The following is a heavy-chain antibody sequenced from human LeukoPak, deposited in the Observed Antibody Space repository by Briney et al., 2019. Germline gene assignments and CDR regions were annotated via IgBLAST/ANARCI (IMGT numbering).Heavy chain of an antibody. Sequence: PETLSLTCTVSGGSISSYHWSWIRQPPGQELEWIGYIYYSGSTSYNPSLKSRVTISVDTSKNQFSLKLSSVTAADTAVYYCARIHYDSSGYYYAVAFDIWGQGTMVTVSS. CDR3: ARIHYDSSGYYYAVAFDI. D-gene: IGHD3-22*01. CDR2: IYYSGST. V-gene: IGHV4-59*08. CDR1: GGSISSYH. J-gene: IGHJ3*02.